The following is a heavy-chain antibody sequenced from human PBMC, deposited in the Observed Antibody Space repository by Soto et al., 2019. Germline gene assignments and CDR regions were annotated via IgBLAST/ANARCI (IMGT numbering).Heavy chain of an antibody. Sequence: GGSLRLSCAASGFTFSDFYMSWIRQAPGKGLEWVSYISSGGVTIYYADSLKGRFTISRDNAKNSLYLQMTSLRAEDTAVYYCVRLYDSSGYYYFDYWGQGTPVTVSS. CDR2: ISSGGVTI. V-gene: IGHV3-11*04. CDR3: VRLYDSSGYYYFDY. CDR1: GFTFSDFY. J-gene: IGHJ4*01. D-gene: IGHD3-22*01.